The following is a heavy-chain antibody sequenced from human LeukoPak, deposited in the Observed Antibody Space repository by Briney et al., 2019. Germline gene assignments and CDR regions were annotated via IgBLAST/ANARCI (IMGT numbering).Heavy chain of an antibody. J-gene: IGHJ4*02. CDR3: ASGGEYYYDSSGYWTFDY. CDR2: IYYSGST. Sequence: PSETLSLTCTVSGGSISSGDYYWSWIRQPPGKGLEWIGYIYYSGSTYYNPSLKSRVTISVDTSKNQFSLKLSSVTAADTAVYYCASGGEYYYDSSGYWTFDYWGQGTLVTVSS. CDR1: GGSISSGDYY. V-gene: IGHV4-30-4*08. D-gene: IGHD3-22*01.